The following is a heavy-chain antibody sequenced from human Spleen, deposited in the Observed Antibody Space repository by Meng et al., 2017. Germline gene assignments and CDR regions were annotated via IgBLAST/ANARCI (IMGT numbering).Heavy chain of an antibody. CDR2: ISISGGRT. Sequence: GGSLRLSCAASGFTFSSYWMSWVRQAPGKGLEWVSGISISGGRTYYADSVKGRFTISRDNSKNTLYLQMNSLRAEDTAVYFCAKEEVPNDYWGQGTLVTISS. J-gene: IGHJ4*02. CDR3: AKEEVPNDY. V-gene: IGHV3-23*01. D-gene: IGHD1-1*01. CDR1: GFTFSSYW.